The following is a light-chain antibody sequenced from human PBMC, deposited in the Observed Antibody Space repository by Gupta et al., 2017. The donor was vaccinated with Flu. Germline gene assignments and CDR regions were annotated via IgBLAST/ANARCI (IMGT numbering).Light chain of an antibody. Sequence: AIRMTQSPSSFSASTGDRVTITCRASQGISSYLAWYQQKPGKAPKLLIYAASTLQSGVPSRFSGSGSGTDFTLTISCLQSEDFATYYCKQYYSYPLTFGPGTTVDIK. V-gene: IGKV1-8*01. J-gene: IGKJ3*01. CDR3: KQYYSYPLT. CDR1: QGISSY. CDR2: AAS.